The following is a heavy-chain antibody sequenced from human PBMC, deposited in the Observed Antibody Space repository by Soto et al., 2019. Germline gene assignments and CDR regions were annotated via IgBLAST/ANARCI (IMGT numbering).Heavy chain of an antibody. Sequence: EVQLLESGGGLVQPGGSLRLSCTASGFTFSSYAMSWVRQAPGKELEWVSTISGNSGKTNYAESVKGRFSISRDNSKHTVPLQLDSLRAEDTAVYFCAKLGFILMELYYFHQWGHGTLVTVSS. V-gene: IGHV3-23*01. CDR2: ISGNSGKT. CDR1: GFTFSSYA. J-gene: IGHJ4*01. D-gene: IGHD1-7*01. CDR3: AKLGFILMELYYFHQ.